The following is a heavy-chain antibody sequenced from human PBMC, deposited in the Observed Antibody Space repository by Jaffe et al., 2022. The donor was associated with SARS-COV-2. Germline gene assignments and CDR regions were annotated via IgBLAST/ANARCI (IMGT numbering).Heavy chain of an antibody. J-gene: IGHJ6*02. CDR2: IYWDNDK. D-gene: IGHD2-2*01. Sequence: QITLKESGPTLVKPTQTLTLTCTFSGFSLSTRGVGVGWIRQPPGKALDWLAFIYWDNDKRYSPSLKSRLTITKDTSKDQVVLTLTNMDPVDTATYYCIHGRPLVESDDTWYYGVDAWGQGATVTVSS. CDR3: IHGRPLVESDDTWYYGVDA. V-gene: IGHV2-5*02. CDR1: GFSLSTRGVG.